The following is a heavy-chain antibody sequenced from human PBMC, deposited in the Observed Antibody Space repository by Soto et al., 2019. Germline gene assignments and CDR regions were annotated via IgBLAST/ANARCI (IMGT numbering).Heavy chain of an antibody. CDR2: IIPIFGTA. CDR3: ARLLGRYYYDSSGYYSGAFDI. CDR1: GGTFSSYA. Sequence: SVKVSCKASGGTFSSYAISWVRQAPGQGLEWMGGIIPIFGTANYAQKFQGRVTITADESTSTAYMELSSLRSEDTAVYYCARLLGRYYYDSSGYYSGAFDIWGQGTMVTVSS. J-gene: IGHJ3*02. D-gene: IGHD3-22*01. V-gene: IGHV1-69*13.